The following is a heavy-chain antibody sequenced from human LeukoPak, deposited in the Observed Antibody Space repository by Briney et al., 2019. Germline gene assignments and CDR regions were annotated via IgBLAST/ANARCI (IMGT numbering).Heavy chain of an antibody. Sequence: PGGSLRLSCAASGFTFSSYGMHWVRQAPGKGLEWVAFIRYDGSNKYYADSVKGRFTISRDNAKNSLHLQMNSLRAEDTAVYYCARGPSYDSSGYGYWGQGTLVTVSS. V-gene: IGHV3-30*02. J-gene: IGHJ4*02. CDR2: IRYDGSNK. D-gene: IGHD3-22*01. CDR1: GFTFSSYG. CDR3: ARGPSYDSSGYGY.